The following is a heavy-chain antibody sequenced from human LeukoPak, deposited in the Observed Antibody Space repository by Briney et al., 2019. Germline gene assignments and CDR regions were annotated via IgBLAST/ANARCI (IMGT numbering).Heavy chain of an antibody. J-gene: IGHJ4*02. CDR1: GFTFRSYA. CDR2: ISGSGGSP. CDR3: VRERYCSGTSCFELGY. Sequence: GGSLRLSCAASGFTFRSYAMSWVRQAPGKGLEWVSGISGSGGSPYHADSVKGRFTISRDNSKNTLLLQMNSLRAEDTAVYYCVRERYCSGTSCFELGYWGQGTLVTVSS. D-gene: IGHD2-2*01. V-gene: IGHV3-23*01.